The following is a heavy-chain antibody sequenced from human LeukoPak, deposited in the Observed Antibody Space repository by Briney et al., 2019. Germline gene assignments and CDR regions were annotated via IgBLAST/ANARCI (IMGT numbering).Heavy chain of an antibody. CDR1: GFTVSSNY. CDR2: IYSGGNK. Sequence: GGSLRLSCAASGFTVSSNYMSWVRQAPGKGLEWVSVIYSGGNKYYADSVKGRFTISRDNSKNTLYLQMNSLRAEDTAVYYCARDRGVELKSYSSGYYKGDAFDIWGQGTMLTVSS. V-gene: IGHV3-66*01. D-gene: IGHD3-22*01. CDR3: ARDRGVELKSYSSGYYKGDAFDI. J-gene: IGHJ3*02.